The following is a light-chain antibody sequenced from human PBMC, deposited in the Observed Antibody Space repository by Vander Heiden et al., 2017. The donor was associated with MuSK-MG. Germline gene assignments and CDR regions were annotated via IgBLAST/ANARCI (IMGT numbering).Light chain of an antibody. CDR3: ISYTSSSPHWV. V-gene: IGLV2-14*01. Sequence: QSALTQPASVSGSPGPSITISCTGTSSDVGGYNYVSWYQQHPGKAPKLIIYEVSNRPSGVSNRFSGSKSGNTASLTISGLQAEDEADYYCISYTSSSPHWVFGGGTKLTVL. J-gene: IGLJ3*02. CDR1: SSDVGGYNY. CDR2: EVS.